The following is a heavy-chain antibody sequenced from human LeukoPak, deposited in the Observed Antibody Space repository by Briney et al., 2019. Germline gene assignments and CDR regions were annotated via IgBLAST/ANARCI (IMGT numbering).Heavy chain of an antibody. CDR1: GGSFSGFY. CDR2: INDSGST. V-gene: IGHV4-34*01. CDR3: ARGLRAGVVVHAFDI. J-gene: IGHJ3*02. D-gene: IGHD3-22*01. Sequence: SETLSLTCAVYGGSFSGFYWSWIRQPPGKGLEWIGEINDSGSTNYNPSLKSRVTISVDTSKNQFSLKLSSVTAADTAVYYCARGLRAGVVVHAFDIWGQGTMVTVSS.